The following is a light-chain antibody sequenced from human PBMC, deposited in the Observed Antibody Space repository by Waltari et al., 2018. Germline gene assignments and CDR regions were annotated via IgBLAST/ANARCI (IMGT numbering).Light chain of an antibody. Sequence: DVQLTQSPSFLSASVGDRVTITCRASQGMSSYLAWYQQKPGKVPKLLIYAASTLQSGVPSRFSGSGSVREFTLTITSLQPEDFATYYCQQFNTDALTFGGGTKVEVK. CDR1: QGMSSY. CDR2: AAS. J-gene: IGKJ4*01. V-gene: IGKV1-9*01. CDR3: QQFNTDALT.